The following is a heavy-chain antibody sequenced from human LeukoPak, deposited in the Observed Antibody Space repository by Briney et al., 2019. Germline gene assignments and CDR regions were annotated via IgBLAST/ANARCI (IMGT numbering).Heavy chain of an antibody. CDR3: ARAKYCSSTSCYGVDWFDP. CDR1: GFTFSSYG. J-gene: IGHJ5*02. D-gene: IGHD2-2*01. CDR2: IWYDGSNK. V-gene: IGHV3-33*01. Sequence: PGRSLRLSCAASGFTFSSYGMHWVRQAPGKGLEWVAVIWYDGSNKYYADSVKGRFTISRDNSKNTLYLQMNSLRAEDTAVYYCARAKYCSSTSCYGVDWFDPWGQGTLVTVSS.